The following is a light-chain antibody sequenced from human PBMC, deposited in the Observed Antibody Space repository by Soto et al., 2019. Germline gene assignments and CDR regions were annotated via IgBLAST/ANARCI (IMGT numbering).Light chain of an antibody. Sequence: IVMTKSPSSLSLSPGDKATLSCRASQSISNNFAWFQQKPGQAPRLLIYGASTRATGIPARFSGSGSGTEFTLTISSLQSEDFAVYYCQQYNNWPPWTFGQGTKVDNK. V-gene: IGKV3-15*01. CDR3: QQYNNWPPWT. CDR1: QSISNN. J-gene: IGKJ1*01. CDR2: GAS.